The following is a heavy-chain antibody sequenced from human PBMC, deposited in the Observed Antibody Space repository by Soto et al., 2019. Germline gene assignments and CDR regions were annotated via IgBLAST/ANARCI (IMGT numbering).Heavy chain of an antibody. D-gene: IGHD6-19*01. J-gene: IGHJ5*02. CDR1: GGSFSGYY. V-gene: IGHV4-34*01. CDR2: INHSGST. CDR3: ARDSLGIAVLGTGRSKNNWFDP. Sequence: QVQLQQWGAGLLKPSETLSLTCAVYGGSFSGYYWSWIRQPPGKGLEWIGEINHSGSTNYNPSLKRRVPSSIPTSTTQFSRKLSSVTAADTAIYYCARDSLGIAVLGTGRSKNNWFDPWGQGTLVTVSS.